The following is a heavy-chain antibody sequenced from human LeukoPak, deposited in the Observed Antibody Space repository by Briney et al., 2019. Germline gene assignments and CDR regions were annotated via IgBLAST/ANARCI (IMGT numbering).Heavy chain of an antibody. V-gene: IGHV4-59*01. J-gene: IGHJ6*02. CDR2: IYYSGST. Sequence: PSETLSLTCTVSSGSISSYYWSWIRQPPGEGLEWIGYIYYSGSTNYNPSLQRRVTISVDTSKNQFSLKLSSVTAADTAVYYCARVRPITGENSYYGMDVWGQGTTVTVSS. D-gene: IGHD7-27*01. CDR3: ARVRPITGENSYYGMDV. CDR1: SGSISSYY.